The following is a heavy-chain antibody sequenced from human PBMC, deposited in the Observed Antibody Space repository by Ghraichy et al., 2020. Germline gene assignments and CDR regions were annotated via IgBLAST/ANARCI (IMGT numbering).Heavy chain of an antibody. J-gene: IGHJ4*02. V-gene: IGHV4-59*01. CDR1: GGSISSYY. CDR2: IYYSGST. D-gene: IGHD5-24*01. Sequence: SETLSLTCTVSGGSISSYYWSWIRQPPGKGLEWIGYIYYSGSTNYNPSLKSRVTISVDTSKNQFSLKLSSVTAADTAVYYCARAGKGYNGMDHWGQGTLVTVSS. CDR3: ARAGKGYNGMDH.